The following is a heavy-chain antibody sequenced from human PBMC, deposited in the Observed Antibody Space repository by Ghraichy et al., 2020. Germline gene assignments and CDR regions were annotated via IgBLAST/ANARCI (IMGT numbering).Heavy chain of an antibody. CDR3: ATSAAGTNADYLDY. CDR1: GFTFSGYW. V-gene: IGHV3-7*03. Sequence: LSLTCAASGFTFSGYWMSWVRQAPGKGLEWVANIKQDGSEKYYVDSVKGRFTISRDNVKNSLYLEMNSLRAEDTAVYYCATSAAGTNADYLDYWGQGILVTVSS. D-gene: IGHD6-13*01. CDR2: IKQDGSEK. J-gene: IGHJ4*02.